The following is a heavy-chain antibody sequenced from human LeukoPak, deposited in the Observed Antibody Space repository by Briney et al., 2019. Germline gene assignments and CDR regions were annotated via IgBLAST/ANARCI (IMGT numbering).Heavy chain of an antibody. J-gene: IGHJ5*02. CDR3: ARDKGYCTNGVCLGSNWFDP. Sequence: ASVKVSCKASGYTFTGYYMHWVRQAPGQGLEWMGWINPNSGGTNYAQKFQGRVTMTRDTSISTAYMELSRLRSDDTAVYYCARDKGYCTNGVCLGSNWFDPWGQGTLVTVSS. V-gene: IGHV1-2*02. CDR2: INPNSGGT. D-gene: IGHD2-8*01. CDR1: GYTFTGYY.